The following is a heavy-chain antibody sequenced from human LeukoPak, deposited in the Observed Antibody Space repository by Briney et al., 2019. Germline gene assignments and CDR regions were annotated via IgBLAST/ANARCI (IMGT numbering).Heavy chain of an antibody. CDR1: GFTFSSYG. D-gene: IGHD4-17*01. CDR3: ARDRLHYGEYEKTFDY. V-gene: IGHV3-30*02. CDR2: IKYDGTNK. Sequence: GGSLRLSCAASGFTFSSYGMHWVRQAPGKGLEWVAFIKYDGTNKYYADSVRGRFTISRDNAKNSLYLQMNSLRAEDSAVYYCARDRLHYGEYEKTFDYWGQGTLVTVSS. J-gene: IGHJ4*02.